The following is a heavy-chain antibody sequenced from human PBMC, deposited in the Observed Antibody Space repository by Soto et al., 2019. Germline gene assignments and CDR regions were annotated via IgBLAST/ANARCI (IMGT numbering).Heavy chain of an antibody. CDR3: ARVTVAAAGTSGWFDP. D-gene: IGHD6-13*01. Sequence: SETLSLTCTVSGGSISSGGYYWSWIRQHPGKGLEWIGYIYYSGSTYYNPPLKSRVTISVDTSKNQFSLKLSSVTAADTAVYYCARVTVAAAGTSGWFDPWGQGTLVTVSS. CDR1: GGSISSGGYY. J-gene: IGHJ5*02. V-gene: IGHV4-31*03. CDR2: IYYSGST.